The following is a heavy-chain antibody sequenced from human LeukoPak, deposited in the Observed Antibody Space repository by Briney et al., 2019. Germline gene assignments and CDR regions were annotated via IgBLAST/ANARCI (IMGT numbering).Heavy chain of an antibody. Sequence: PGGSLRLSCAASGFTFSSCWMHWVRQAPGKGLVWVSRINSDGSSTSYADSVKGRFTISRDNAKNTVYLQMNSLRAEDTAVYYCARWAATGDFDYWGQGTLVTVPS. CDR1: GFTFSSCW. CDR3: ARWAATGDFDY. V-gene: IGHV3-74*01. D-gene: IGHD6-13*01. CDR2: INSDGSST. J-gene: IGHJ4*02.